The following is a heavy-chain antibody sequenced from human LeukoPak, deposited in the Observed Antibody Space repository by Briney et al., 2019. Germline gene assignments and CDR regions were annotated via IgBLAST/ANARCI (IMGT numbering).Heavy chain of an antibody. J-gene: IGHJ6*03. V-gene: IGHV1-18*01. D-gene: IGHD3-10*01. CDR3: ARDMVRGPNYYYYMDV. Sequence: ASVKVSCKASGYTFTSYGISWVRQAPGQGLEWMGWISAYNGNTHYAQKLQGRVTMTRDTSISTAYMELSRLRSDDTAVYYCARDMVRGPNYYYYMDVWGKGTTVTVSS. CDR2: ISAYNGNT. CDR1: GYTFTSYG.